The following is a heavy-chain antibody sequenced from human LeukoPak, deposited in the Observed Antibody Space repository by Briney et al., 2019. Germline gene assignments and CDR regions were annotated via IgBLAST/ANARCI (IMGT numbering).Heavy chain of an antibody. J-gene: IGHJ4*02. CDR1: GGSISSYY. Sequence: SETLSLTCTVSGGSISSYYWSWIRQPPGKGLEWIGYIYYSGSTNYNPSLKSRVTISVDTSKNQFSLKLGSVTAADTAVYYCARPVSSSWYYFDYWGQGTLVTVSS. CDR3: ARPVSSSWYYFDY. D-gene: IGHD6-13*01. CDR2: IYYSGST. V-gene: IGHV4-59*08.